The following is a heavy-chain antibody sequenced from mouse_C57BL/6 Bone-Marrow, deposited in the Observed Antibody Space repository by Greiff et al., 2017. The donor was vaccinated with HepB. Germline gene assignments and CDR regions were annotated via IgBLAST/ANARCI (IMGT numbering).Heavy chain of an antibody. V-gene: IGHV1-26*01. CDR2: INPNNGGT. CDR1: GYTFTDYY. Sequence: EVHLVESGPELVKPGASVKISCKASGYTFTDYYMNWVKQSHGKSLEWIGDINPNNGGTSYNQKFKGKATLTVDKSSSTAYMELRSLTSEDSAVYYCASYDGYRYAMDYWGQGTSVTVSS. J-gene: IGHJ4*01. D-gene: IGHD2-3*01. CDR3: ASYDGYRYAMDY.